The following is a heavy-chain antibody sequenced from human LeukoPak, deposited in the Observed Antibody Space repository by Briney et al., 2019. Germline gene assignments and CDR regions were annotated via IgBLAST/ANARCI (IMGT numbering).Heavy chain of an antibody. J-gene: IGHJ4*02. CDR1: GNTFTSYD. D-gene: IGHD5-24*01. CDR3: ARGPEDGYNYDY. Sequence: ASMKVSCKASGNTFTSYDINWVRQATGQGLEWMGWMNPNSGNTGYAQKFQGRVTMTRNTSISTAYMELSSLRSEDTAVYYCARGPEDGYNYDYWGQGTLVTVSS. CDR2: MNPNSGNT. V-gene: IGHV1-8*01.